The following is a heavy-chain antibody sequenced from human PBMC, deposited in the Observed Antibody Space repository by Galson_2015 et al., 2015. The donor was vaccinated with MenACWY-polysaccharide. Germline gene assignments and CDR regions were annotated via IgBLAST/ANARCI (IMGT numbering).Heavy chain of an antibody. CDR1: GFSFNGYA. J-gene: IGHJ4*02. CDR2: ISVGGDTT. Sequence: SLRLSCAASGFSFNGYAMSWVRRAPGKGLEWVSTISVGGDTTYYADSVKGRFTISRDNSKNTLYLQMNSLRAEDTAIYYCAKAGVATALLDYWGQGTLVTVSS. V-gene: IGHV3-23*01. CDR3: AKAGVATALLDY. D-gene: IGHD2-21*02.